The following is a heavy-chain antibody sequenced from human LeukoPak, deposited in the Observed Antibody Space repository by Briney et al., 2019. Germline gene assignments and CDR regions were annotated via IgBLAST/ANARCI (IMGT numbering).Heavy chain of an antibody. D-gene: IGHD2-2*01. CDR3: VRDNCTGTSCHHFDY. J-gene: IGHJ4*02. V-gene: IGHV3-7*01. CDR1: AFTFTNYW. Sequence: GSLRLSCAASAFTFTNYWMSWVRQAPGKGLEWVANIKEDGSEKYYVDSVKGRFTISRDNAKNLLYLQMNSLRAEDTAVYYCVRDNCTGTSCHHFDYWGQGTLVTVSS. CDR2: IKEDGSEK.